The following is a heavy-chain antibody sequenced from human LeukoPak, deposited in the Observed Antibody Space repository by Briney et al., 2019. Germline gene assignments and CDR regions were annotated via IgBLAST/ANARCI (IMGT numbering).Heavy chain of an antibody. J-gene: IGHJ5*02. CDR1: CVSISSYY. CDR2: IYTSGST. V-gene: IGHV4-4*07. CDR3: ARAGWVAAAGREFDL. D-gene: IGHD6-13*01. Sequence: PSETLSLTCTVSCVSISSYYWSWLRQPAGKGLEWLGRIYTSGSTNYNPSLKSRVTMSVDTSKNQFSLKLSSVTAADTAVYYCARAGWVAAAGREFDLWGQGTLVTVSS.